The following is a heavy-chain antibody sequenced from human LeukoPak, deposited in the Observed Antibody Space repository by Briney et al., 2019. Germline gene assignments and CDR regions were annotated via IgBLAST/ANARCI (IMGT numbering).Heavy chain of an antibody. J-gene: IGHJ4*02. V-gene: IGHV3-21*01. Sequence: GGSLRLSCAASGFTFSSYTMNWVRQAPGKGLEWVSSITSSSSYIYYADSVTGRFTISRDNANNSLYLQMNSLRAEDTAVYYCARHVVAVGFDYWGQGTLVTVSS. D-gene: IGHD3-22*01. CDR2: ITSSSSYI. CDR3: ARHVVAVGFDY. CDR1: GFTFSSYT.